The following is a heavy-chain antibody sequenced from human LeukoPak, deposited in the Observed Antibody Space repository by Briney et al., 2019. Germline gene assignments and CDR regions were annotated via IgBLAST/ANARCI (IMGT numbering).Heavy chain of an antibody. CDR3: AKDREDTAMVDAFDI. CDR1: GFTFSSYS. V-gene: IGHV3-21*04. CDR2: ISSSSSYI. J-gene: IGHJ3*02. Sequence: PGGSLRLSCAASGFTFSSYSMNWVRQAPGKGLEWVSSISSSSSYIYYADSVKGRFTISRDNAKNSLYLQMNSLRAEDTAVYYCAKDREDTAMVDAFDIWGQGTMVTVSS. D-gene: IGHD5-18*01.